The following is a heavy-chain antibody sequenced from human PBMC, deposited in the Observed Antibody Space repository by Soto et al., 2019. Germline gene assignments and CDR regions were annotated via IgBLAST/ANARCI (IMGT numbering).Heavy chain of an antibody. Sequence: GGSLRLSCAASGFTFSSYWMHWVRQAPGKGLVWVSRINSDGSSTSYADSVKGRFTISRDNAKNTLYLQMNSLRAEDTAVYYCARESVVVVAATLDYYYYGMDVWGQGT. CDR3: ARESVVVVAATLDYYYYGMDV. CDR1: GFTFSSYW. CDR2: INSDGSST. D-gene: IGHD2-15*01. V-gene: IGHV3-74*01. J-gene: IGHJ6*02.